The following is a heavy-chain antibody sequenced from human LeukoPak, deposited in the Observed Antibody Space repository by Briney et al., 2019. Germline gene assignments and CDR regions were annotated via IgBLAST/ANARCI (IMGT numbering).Heavy chain of an antibody. Sequence: GGSLRLSCAASGFTFSSYAMSWVRQAPGKGLEGVSAISGSGGSTYCADSVKGRFTISRDNSKTTLSLQMNSMRAEDTAVYYCAKGRLAGYFDYWGQGTLVTVSS. J-gene: IGHJ4*02. CDR2: ISGSGGST. D-gene: IGHD3-3*01. CDR1: GFTFSSYA. CDR3: AKGRLAGYFDY. V-gene: IGHV3-23*01.